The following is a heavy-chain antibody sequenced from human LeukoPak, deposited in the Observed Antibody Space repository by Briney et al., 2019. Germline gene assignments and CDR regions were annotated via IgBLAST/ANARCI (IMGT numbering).Heavy chain of an antibody. CDR1: GGTFSSYA. D-gene: IGHD1-26*01. Sequence: GASVKVSCKASGGTFSSYAISWVRQAPGQGLEWMGLINPSGGTTRYAQKFQGRVTMTRDLSTSTDYMELSSLRSDDTAVYFCARDNSVGDYAWWFDPWGQGTLVTVSS. V-gene: IGHV1-46*01. CDR2: INPSGGTT. J-gene: IGHJ5*02. CDR3: ARDNSVGDYAWWFDP.